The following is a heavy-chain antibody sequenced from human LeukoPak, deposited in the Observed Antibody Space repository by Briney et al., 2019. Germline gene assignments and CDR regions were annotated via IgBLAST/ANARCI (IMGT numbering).Heavy chain of an antibody. Sequence: XAXSGFTFSSYAXXWVRQAPGRXXEXXAVISYDGSNKYYADSVKGRFTISRDNSKNTLYLQMNSLRAEDTAVYYCARDLAAGTRGYDAFDIWGQGTMVTVSS. CDR2: ISYDGSNK. D-gene: IGHD1-7*01. CDR3: ARDLAAGTRGYDAFDI. V-gene: IGHV3-30-3*01. J-gene: IGHJ3*02. CDR1: GFTFSSYA.